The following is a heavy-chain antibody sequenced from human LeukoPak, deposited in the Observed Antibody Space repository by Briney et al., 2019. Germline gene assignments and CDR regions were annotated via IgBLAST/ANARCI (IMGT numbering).Heavy chain of an antibody. D-gene: IGHD1-14*01. V-gene: IGHV1-46*01. Sequence: ASVTVSCTASGYTFTNYYMHWVRQAPGQGLEWMGIINPSGGSTSYAQKFQGRVTMTRDTSTSTVYMELSSLTSEDTAVYFCARVQPGVWGQGTLVTVSS. CDR2: INPSGGST. J-gene: IGHJ4*02. CDR1: GYTFTNYY. CDR3: ARVQPGV.